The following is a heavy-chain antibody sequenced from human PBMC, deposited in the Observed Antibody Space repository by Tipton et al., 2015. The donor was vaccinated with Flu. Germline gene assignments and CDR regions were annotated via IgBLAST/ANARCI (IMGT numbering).Heavy chain of an antibody. CDR1: GGSFSGYY. CDR2: INHSGST. J-gene: IGHJ4*02. V-gene: IGHV4-34*01. CDR3: ARDAPGYGGYLVY. D-gene: IGHD5-12*01. Sequence: TLSLTCVVYGGSFSGYYWSWIRQPPGKGLEWIGEINHSGSTNYNPSLKSRVTISVDTSKNHFSLKLSSVTAADTAVYYCARDAPGYGGYLVYWGQGTLITVSS.